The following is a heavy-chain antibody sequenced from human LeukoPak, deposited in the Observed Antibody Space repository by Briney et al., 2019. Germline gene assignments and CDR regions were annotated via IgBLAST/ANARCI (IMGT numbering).Heavy chain of an antibody. J-gene: IGHJ4*02. CDR1: GYTFTDYD. D-gene: IGHD6-13*01. CDR3: ARVSSWYYSTGIDY. CDR2: MNPDSGNT. Sequence: VASVKVSCKSSGYTFTDYDINWVRQAGQGLEWMGWMNPDSGNTGYAQEFQGRVTMTRNTSISTAYMELSSLRSEDTAVYYCARVSSWYYSTGIDYWGQGTLVTVSS. V-gene: IGHV1-8*02.